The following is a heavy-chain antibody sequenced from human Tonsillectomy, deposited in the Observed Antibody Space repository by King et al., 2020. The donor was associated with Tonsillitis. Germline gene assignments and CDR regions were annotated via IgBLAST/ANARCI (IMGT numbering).Heavy chain of an antibody. V-gene: IGHV4-31*03. D-gene: IGHD2-2*01. CDR3: ARSASSCTSTSCYRGLDY. CDR2: VYYSAST. CDR1: GGSISCDYYY. Sequence: QLQESGPGLVKPSQTLSLTCTVSGGSISCDYYYWSWIRQHPVKGLEWIGYVYYSASTSYNPSLKSRVTISVDTSKNQFSLRLTSVTAADTAVYYCARSASSCTSTSCYRGLDYWGQGTLVTVSS. J-gene: IGHJ4*02.